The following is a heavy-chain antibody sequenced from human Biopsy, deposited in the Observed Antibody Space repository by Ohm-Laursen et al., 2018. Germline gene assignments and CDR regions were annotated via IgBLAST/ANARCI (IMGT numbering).Heavy chain of an antibody. V-gene: IGHV3-33*06. CDR2: IWYDGSNK. J-gene: IGHJ4*02. CDR1: GFTFSSYG. Sequence: SLRLSCAASGFTFSSYGMHWVRQAPGKGLEWVAAIWYDGSNKNYADSVKGRFTISRDNSKNTLYLQMNSLRGEETAVYYCAKCMTGGSNYYFHHCGQGTLVTVSS. D-gene: IGHD2-8*01. CDR3: AKCMTGGSNYYFHH.